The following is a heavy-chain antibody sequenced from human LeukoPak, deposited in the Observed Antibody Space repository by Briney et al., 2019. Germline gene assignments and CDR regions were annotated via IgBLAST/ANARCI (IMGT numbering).Heavy chain of an antibody. CDR2: ISGSGDTT. D-gene: IGHD2-15*01. CDR1: GFTFSSYA. V-gene: IGHV3-23*01. CDR3: AKDTTAWWYHRAYMDV. Sequence: QPGGSLRLSCAASGFTFSSYAMSWVRQAPGGGLEGGSGISGSGDTTYHADSVKGRFTISRDNSENRLSLQMDSLRAEDTAVYFCAKDTTAWWYHRAYMDVWGKGTTVTVSS. J-gene: IGHJ6*03.